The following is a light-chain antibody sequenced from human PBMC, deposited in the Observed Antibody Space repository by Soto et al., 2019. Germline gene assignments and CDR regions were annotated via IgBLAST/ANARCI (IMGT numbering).Light chain of an antibody. CDR2: RNN. CDR1: SSNIGSNY. J-gene: IGLJ1*01. CDR3: AAWDDSLSGYV. Sequence: QAVVTQPPSASGTPGQRVTISCSGSSSNIGSNYVYWYQQLPGTAPNLLIYRNNQRPSGVPDRFSGSKSGTSASLAISGLRSEDEADYYCAAWDDSLSGYVFGTGTKLTVL. V-gene: IGLV1-47*01.